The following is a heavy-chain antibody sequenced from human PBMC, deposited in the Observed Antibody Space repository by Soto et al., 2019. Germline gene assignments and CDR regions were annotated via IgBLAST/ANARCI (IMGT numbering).Heavy chain of an antibody. D-gene: IGHD3-3*01. V-gene: IGHV3-23*01. CDR2: VNGGGDIT. Sequence: PGGRRGGTACGSRWTSSSYYMIWVRQAPGKGLEWVSGVNGGGDITYYADSVKGRFTISRDNSKNTLYLQMNSLRAEDTAVFYCARGHFGVTMDVWGQGTTVTVSS. CDR1: RWTSSSYY. J-gene: IGHJ6*02. CDR3: ARGHFGVTMDV.